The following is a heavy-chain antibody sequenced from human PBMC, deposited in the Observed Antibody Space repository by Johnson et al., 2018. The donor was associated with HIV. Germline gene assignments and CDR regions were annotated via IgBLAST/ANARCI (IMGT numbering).Heavy chain of an antibody. V-gene: IGHV3-23*04. CDR1: GFSFSSDV. J-gene: IGHJ3*01. CDR2: VSGSGGTT. Sequence: VQLVESGGTLVQPGGSLRVSCVASGFSFSSDVMTWVRQAPGQGLEWVSVVSGSGGTTYYADSVKGRVTISRDNSKNTVELQMNSLRVEDTAVYYCAKVDCGGDTCSGFDPFNLWGQGTLVTVSS. D-gene: IGHD2-21*01. CDR3: AKVDCGGDTCSGFDPFNL.